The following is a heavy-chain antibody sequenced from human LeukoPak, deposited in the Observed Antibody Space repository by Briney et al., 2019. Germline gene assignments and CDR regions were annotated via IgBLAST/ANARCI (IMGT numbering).Heavy chain of an antibody. J-gene: IGHJ6*04. Sequence: GGSLRLSCAASGFTFSSYEVNWVRQAPGKGLEWVSYISSSGSTIYYADSVKGRFTISRDNAKNSLYLPMNSLRAEDTAVYYCARDVLLWFGESPYYYYGMDVWGKGTTVTVSS. D-gene: IGHD3-10*01. CDR3: ARDVLLWFGESPYYYYGMDV. V-gene: IGHV3-48*03. CDR1: GFTFSSYE. CDR2: ISSSGSTI.